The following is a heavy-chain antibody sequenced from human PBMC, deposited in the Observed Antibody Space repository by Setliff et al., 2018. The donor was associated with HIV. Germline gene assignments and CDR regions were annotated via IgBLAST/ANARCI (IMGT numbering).Heavy chain of an antibody. Sequence: PGGSLRLSCEASGFSFSSYSMNWVRQAPGKGLEWVSYISSTSSTIYYADSVKGRFTISRDNARNSLYLQMDSLRAEDTAVYYCVRDHMWAFDIWGQGTMVTVSS. CDR1: GFSFSSYS. J-gene: IGHJ3*02. D-gene: IGHD2-21*01. CDR2: ISSTSSTI. V-gene: IGHV3-48*04. CDR3: VRDHMWAFDI.